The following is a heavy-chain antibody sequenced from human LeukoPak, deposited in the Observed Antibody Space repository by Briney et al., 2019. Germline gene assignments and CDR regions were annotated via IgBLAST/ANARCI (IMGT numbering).Heavy chain of an antibody. Sequence: SETLSLACTVSGGSIISNYWSWIRQSAGTGLEWIGRIYGSGITDYNPSLKSRVTMSLDTSRKQFSLRLTSVTAADTAVYYCARLKFYDSTGYSPGYYMDVWGKGTTVSVFS. CDR2: IYGSGIT. J-gene: IGHJ6*03. CDR3: ARLKFYDSTGYSPGYYMDV. CDR1: GGSIISNY. D-gene: IGHD3-22*01. V-gene: IGHV4-4*07.